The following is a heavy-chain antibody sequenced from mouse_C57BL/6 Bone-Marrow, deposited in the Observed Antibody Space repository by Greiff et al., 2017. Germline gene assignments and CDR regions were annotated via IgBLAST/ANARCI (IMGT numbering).Heavy chain of an antibody. CDR2: IHPNSGST. V-gene: IGHV1-64*01. CDR1: GYTFTSYW. CDR3: ARAGYDGYYWFAY. J-gene: IGHJ3*01. D-gene: IGHD2-3*01. Sequence: VQLQQPGAELVKPGASVKLSCKASGYTFTSYWMHWVKQRPGQGLEWIGMIHPNSGSTNYNEKFKSKATLTVDKSSSTAYMQLSSLTSEDSAVYYWARAGYDGYYWFAYWGQGTLVTVSA.